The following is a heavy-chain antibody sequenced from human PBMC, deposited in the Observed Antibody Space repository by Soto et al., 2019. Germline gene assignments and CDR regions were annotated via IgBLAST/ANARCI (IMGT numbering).Heavy chain of an antibody. D-gene: IGHD2-21*02. CDR2: IYYSGST. J-gene: IGHJ6*02. V-gene: IGHV4-39*01. CDR1: GGSISSSSYY. Sequence: SETLSLTCTVSGGSISSSSYYWGWISQPPGKGLEWIGSIYYSGSTYYNPSLKSRVTISVDTSKNQFSLKLSSVTAADTAVYYCATAYCGGDCPHYYDGMDVWGQGTTVTVSS. CDR3: ATAYCGGDCPHYYDGMDV.